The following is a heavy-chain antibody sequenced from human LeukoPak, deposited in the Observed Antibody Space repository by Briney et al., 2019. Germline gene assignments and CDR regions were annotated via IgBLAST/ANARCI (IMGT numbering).Heavy chain of an antibody. Sequence: SETLSLTCAVSGGSINSYYWTWIRQPPGKGLEWIAYISYSGSTNYNPTLQSRVSLSIDTSKNHIFLELTSVTPADTAVYFCARTRALGDYVEFDHWGQGTLVTVSS. D-gene: IGHD4-17*01. V-gene: IGHV4-59*01. CDR3: ARTRALGDYVEFDH. CDR1: GGSINSYY. CDR2: ISYSGST. J-gene: IGHJ4*02.